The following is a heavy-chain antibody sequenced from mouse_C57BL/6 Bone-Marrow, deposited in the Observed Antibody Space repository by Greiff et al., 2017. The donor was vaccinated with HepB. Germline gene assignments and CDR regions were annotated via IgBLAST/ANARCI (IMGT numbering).Heavy chain of an antibody. V-gene: IGHV5-6*02. CDR3: ARTYGNYAIDY. J-gene: IGHJ4*01. CDR1: GFTFSSYG. Sequence: DVMLVESGGDLVKPGGSLKLSCAASGFTFSSYGMSWVRQTPDKRLEWVATISSGGSYTYYPDSVKGRVTISRDNAKNTLYLQMSSLKSEDTAMYYCARTYGNYAIDYWGQGTSVTVSS. CDR2: ISSGGSYT. D-gene: IGHD2-1*01.